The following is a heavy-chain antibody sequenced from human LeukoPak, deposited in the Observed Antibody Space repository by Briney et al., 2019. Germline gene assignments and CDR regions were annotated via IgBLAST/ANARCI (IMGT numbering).Heavy chain of an antibody. D-gene: IGHD3-10*01. CDR1: GYTFTRYG. J-gene: IGHJ4*02. Sequence: GASVKVSCKASGYTFTRYGISWVRQAPGQGPEWMGWISGYNGHTNYAQKFQGRVTMTADTSTSTAYMELRSLRSDDTAVYYCAGGQGNRLLWVGESLSNINPLDYWGQGTLVTVSS. V-gene: IGHV1-18*01. CDR2: ISGYNGHT. CDR3: AGGQGNRLLWVGESLSNINPLDY.